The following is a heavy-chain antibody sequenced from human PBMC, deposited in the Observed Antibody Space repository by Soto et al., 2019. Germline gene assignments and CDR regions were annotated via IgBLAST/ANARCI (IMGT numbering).Heavy chain of an antibody. J-gene: IGHJ5*02. D-gene: IGHD3-10*01. CDR3: VSPHSESSNAFDL. Sequence: GSLRLSCAASGFSFSHYAMHWVRQPPGKGLEWVAPISYDGENQYFTDSVRGRFTISRDNSKTAVYLEMNDLRLDDTATYYCVSPHSESSNAFDLWGQGTLVTVSS. CDR2: ISYDGENQ. CDR1: GFSFSHYA. V-gene: IGHV3-30*04.